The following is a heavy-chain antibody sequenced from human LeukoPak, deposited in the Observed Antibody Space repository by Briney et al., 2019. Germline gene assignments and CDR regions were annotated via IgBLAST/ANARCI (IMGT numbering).Heavy chain of an antibody. D-gene: IGHD3-10*01. V-gene: IGHV4-34*01. Sequence: PSETLSLTCAVYGGSSSGYYWSWIRQPPGKGLEWIGEINHSGSTNYNPSLKSRVTISVDTSKNQFSLKLSSVTAADTAVYYCARVYRRDYYGSGAPFDYWGQGTLVTVSS. CDR1: GGSSSGYY. CDR3: ARVYRRDYYGSGAPFDY. J-gene: IGHJ4*02. CDR2: INHSGST.